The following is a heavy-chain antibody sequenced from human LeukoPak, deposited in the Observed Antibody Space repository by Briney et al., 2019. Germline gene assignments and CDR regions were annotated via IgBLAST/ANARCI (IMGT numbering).Heavy chain of an antibody. J-gene: IGHJ4*02. CDR1: GYTFTSYG. CDR3: ARWADYYDRSVYQYYFDY. Sequence: GASVKVSCKASGYTFTSYGISWVRQAPGQGLEWMGWISAYNGKTNYAQKFQGRVTMTTDTSTSTAYMDLRSLRSDDTAVYYCARWADYYDRSVYQYYFDYWGQGTLVIVSS. D-gene: IGHD3-22*01. V-gene: IGHV1-18*01. CDR2: ISAYNGKT.